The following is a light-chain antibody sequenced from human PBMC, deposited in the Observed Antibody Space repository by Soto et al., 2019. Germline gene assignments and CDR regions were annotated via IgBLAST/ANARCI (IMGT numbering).Light chain of an antibody. Sequence: QSVLTQPPSASGTPGQRVAISCSGSSPNIGSNFAYWYQHFPGTAPKLLILRTNQRPSGVPDRFSASKSGTSASLSISGLRPEDEADYYCPACDDSLKSVVFGGGTKLTVL. CDR2: RTN. J-gene: IGLJ2*01. CDR3: PACDDSLKSVV. CDR1: SPNIGSNF. V-gene: IGLV1-47*01.